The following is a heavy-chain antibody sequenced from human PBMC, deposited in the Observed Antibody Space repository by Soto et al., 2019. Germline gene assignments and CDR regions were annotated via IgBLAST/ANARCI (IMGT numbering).Heavy chain of an antibody. CDR1: GYTFAHYY. J-gene: IGHJ4*02. V-gene: IGHV1-46*04. Sequence: QVQLVQSGAEVKGPGTSVTLSCQTSGYTFAHYYIHWVRQAPGQGLEYMGIIDPRTGTSGTSTSPQSVQGRLSITSDASTSTLYMELSNLRSDDTATYYCARLSRITFIVDWGQGTLVTVSS. CDR3: ARLSRITFIVD. D-gene: IGHD3-16*02. CDR2: IDPRTGTSGTS.